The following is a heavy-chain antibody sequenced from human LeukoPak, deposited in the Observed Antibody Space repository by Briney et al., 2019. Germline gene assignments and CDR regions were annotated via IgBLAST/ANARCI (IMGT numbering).Heavy chain of an antibody. CDR1: GYTFTSYG. D-gene: IGHD3-10*01. J-gene: IGHJ4*02. CDR2: ISAYNGNT. CDR3: ARDLVWFGEFPFDY. Sequence: GASVTVSCKASGYTFTSYGISWVRQAPGQGLEWMGWISAYNGNTNYAQTLQGRVTMTTDTSTSTAYMELRSLRSDDTAVYYCARDLVWFGEFPFDYWGQGTLVTVSS. V-gene: IGHV1-18*04.